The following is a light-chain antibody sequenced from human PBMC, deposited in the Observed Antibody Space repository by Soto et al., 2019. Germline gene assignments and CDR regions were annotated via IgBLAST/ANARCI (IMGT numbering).Light chain of an antibody. V-gene: IGKV3-20*01. CDR3: QQYGRSPYT. Sequence: EIVLTQSPGTLSLSPGEGATISCRASQSVSSNYVAWYQQKPGQAPRLLIYGASSRATGIPDRFSGSGSGTDFTLTISRLDPEDFAVYYCQQYGRSPYTFGQGTKLEIK. CDR2: GAS. J-gene: IGKJ2*01. CDR1: QSVSSNY.